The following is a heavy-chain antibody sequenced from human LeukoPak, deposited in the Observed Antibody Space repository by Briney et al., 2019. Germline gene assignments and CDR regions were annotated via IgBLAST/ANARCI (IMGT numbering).Heavy chain of an antibody. D-gene: IGHD3-9*01. CDR3: ARDTLNGPFVTSLDY. Sequence: GGSLRLSCAASGFXFSSHPFNWVRQAPGKGLEWVSHISSNGNTEYYLDSVRVRFTMSRDNAKNLLFLQLDSLRAEDTAVYYCARDTLNGPFVTSLDYWGQGALVTVSS. V-gene: IGHV3-48*03. CDR2: ISSNGNTE. CDR1: GFXFSSHP. J-gene: IGHJ4*02.